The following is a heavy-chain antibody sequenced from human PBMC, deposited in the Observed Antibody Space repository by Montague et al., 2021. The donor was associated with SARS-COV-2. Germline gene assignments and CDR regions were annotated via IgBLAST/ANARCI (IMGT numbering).Heavy chain of an antibody. D-gene: IGHD6-19*01. CDR3: ARASVARKVLDY. J-gene: IGHJ4*02. Sequence: SETLSLTCTVSGGSIGSYYWSWIRQPPGKGLEWIGYIYYSGSTNYNPSLKSRVTISVDTSKNQFSLKLSSVTAADTAVYYYARASVARKVLDYWGQGTLVTVSS. V-gene: IGHV4-59*01. CDR1: GGSIGSYY. CDR2: IYYSGST.